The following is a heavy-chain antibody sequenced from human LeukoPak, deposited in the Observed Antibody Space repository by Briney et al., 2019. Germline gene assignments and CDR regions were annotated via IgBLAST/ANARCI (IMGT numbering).Heavy chain of an antibody. J-gene: IGHJ4*02. V-gene: IGHV1-3*01. D-gene: IGHD6-19*01. Sequence: ASVKVSCKASGYTFTSYAMHWVRQAPGQGLEWMGWINAGNGNTKYSQKFQGRVTITRDTSASTAYMELSSLRSEDTAVYYCSCYIAVAGTELELDYWGQGTLVTVSS. CDR3: SCYIAVAGTELELDY. CDR1: GYTFTSYA. CDR2: INAGNGNT.